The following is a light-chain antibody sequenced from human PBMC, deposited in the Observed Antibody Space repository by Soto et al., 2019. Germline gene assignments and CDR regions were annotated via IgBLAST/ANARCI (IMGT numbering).Light chain of an antibody. CDR3: QQYNNWPPYT. V-gene: IGKV3-15*01. J-gene: IGKJ2*01. Sequence: EIVMMQSPATLSVSPGERATLSCRASQSVSSNLAWYQQKPGHAPRLLIYGASTRATGIPARFSGSGSGTEFTLTISSLQSEDVAVYYCQQYNNWPPYTFGQGTKLEIK. CDR2: GAS. CDR1: QSVSSN.